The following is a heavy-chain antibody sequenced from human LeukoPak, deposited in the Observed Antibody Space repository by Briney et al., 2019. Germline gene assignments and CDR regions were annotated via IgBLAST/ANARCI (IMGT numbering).Heavy chain of an antibody. CDR1: GFTFSDYY. D-gene: IGHD2-15*01. Sequence: RSGGSLRLSCAASGFTFSDYYMSWIRQAPGKGLGWVSYISSSASTINYADSVTGRFTISRDNAKNSLYLQMNSLRVEDTAVYYCARGRYIAVGPDYWGQGTLVTVSS. J-gene: IGHJ4*02. V-gene: IGHV3-11*01. CDR3: ARGRYIAVGPDY. CDR2: ISSSASTI.